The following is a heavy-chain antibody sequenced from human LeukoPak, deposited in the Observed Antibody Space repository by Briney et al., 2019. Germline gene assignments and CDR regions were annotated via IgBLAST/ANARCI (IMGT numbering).Heavy chain of an antibody. CDR1: RFTFSSYA. CDR3: AKNSGFSYGYYFDY. Sequence: GRCLRLSCAASRFTFSSYAMSWVRHAPGKGLEWVSAVSGSGGSTYYADSVKGRFTISRDSSKNTLYLQMNNLRAEDTAVYYCAKNSGFSYGYYFDYWGQGTLVTVSS. J-gene: IGHJ4*02. D-gene: IGHD5-18*01. V-gene: IGHV3-23*01. CDR2: VSGSGGST.